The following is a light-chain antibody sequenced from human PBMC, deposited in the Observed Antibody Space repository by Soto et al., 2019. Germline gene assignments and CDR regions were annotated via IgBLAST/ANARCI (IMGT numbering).Light chain of an antibody. J-gene: IGKJ2*01. Sequence: EIVLTRSPGTLSLSPGERATLACRASQSVSSSYLAWYQQKPGQAPWLRIYGASSRATGIPDRFSGSGSGTDFTLTISTLEPEDFAVDYCQQYGISPPMYTFGQRTKLEIK. V-gene: IGKV3-20*01. CDR2: GAS. CDR1: QSVSSSY. CDR3: QQYGISPPMYT.